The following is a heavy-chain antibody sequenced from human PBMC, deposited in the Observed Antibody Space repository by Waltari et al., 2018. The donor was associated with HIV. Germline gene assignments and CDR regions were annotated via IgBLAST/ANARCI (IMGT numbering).Heavy chain of an antibody. D-gene: IGHD6-6*01. CDR2: ITSASSYI. Sequence: EVQLVESGGGLVKPGGSLRLSCAASGFTFRSYSMHWVRQAPGKGLEWVSSITSASSYIYYADSLKGRFTISRDNAKNSLYLEMNSLRAEDTAVYYCAREYSSSSPNDCWGQGTLVTVSS. CDR1: GFTFRSYS. J-gene: IGHJ4*02. CDR3: AREYSSSSPNDC. V-gene: IGHV3-21*01.